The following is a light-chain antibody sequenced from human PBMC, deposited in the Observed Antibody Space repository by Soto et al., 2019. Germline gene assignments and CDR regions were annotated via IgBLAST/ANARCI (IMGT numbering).Light chain of an antibody. Sequence: EIVLTQSPGILSLSPGERATLSCRASQSVSNDFLAWYQQKPGQAPRLLIYGASTRATDVPDRFSGSGSGTDFTLTIIRLEPEDFAVYYWHQYDSWTFGQGTKVDIK. CDR2: GAS. CDR1: QSVSNDF. CDR3: HQYDSWT. J-gene: IGKJ1*01. V-gene: IGKV3-20*01.